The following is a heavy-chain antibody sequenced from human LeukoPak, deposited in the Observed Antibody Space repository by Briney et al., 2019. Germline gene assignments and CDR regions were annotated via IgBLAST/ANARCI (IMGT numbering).Heavy chain of an antibody. CDR1: GFTFGRYA. CDR3: AKAGSLATPTPYYFDY. CDR2: FSGSGDST. Sequence: GGSLRLSCAASGFTFGRYAMSWVRQAPGKGLEWVSTFSGSGDSTYYADSVKGRFTISRDNSKNTLYLQMNSLRAEDTAVYYCAKAGSLATPTPYYFDYWGQGTLVTVSS. V-gene: IGHV3-23*01. D-gene: IGHD5-12*01. J-gene: IGHJ4*02.